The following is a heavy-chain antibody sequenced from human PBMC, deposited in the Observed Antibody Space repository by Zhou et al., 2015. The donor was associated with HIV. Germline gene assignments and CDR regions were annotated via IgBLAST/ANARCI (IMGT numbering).Heavy chain of an antibody. CDR1: GYTFTIYY. D-gene: IGHD3-16*01. CDR3: AREKAGRFTDAGMDV. CDR2: INPFEGST. J-gene: IGHJ6*02. Sequence: QVQLVQSGAEVKKPGASVKLSCKASGYTFTIYYVHWVRQAPGLGLEWMAVINPFEGSTTYAESLQGRVTLTRDTSTSTVYMDVISLTSDDTAVYYCAREKAGRFTDAGMDVWGQGTTVVVSS. V-gene: IGHV1-46*01.